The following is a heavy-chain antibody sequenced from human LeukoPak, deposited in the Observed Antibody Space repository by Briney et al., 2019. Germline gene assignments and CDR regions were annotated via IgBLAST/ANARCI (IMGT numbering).Heavy chain of an antibody. Sequence: GGSLRLSCAASGFTFSSYAMSWVRQAPGKGLEWVSAISGSGGSPYYADSVKGRFTISRDNSKNTLYLQMSSLRAEDTAVYYCAKDIAAAGTSASYYYYYGMDVWGQGTTVTVSS. V-gene: IGHV3-23*01. CDR3: AKDIAAAGTSASYYYYYGMDV. CDR1: GFTFSSYA. CDR2: ISGSGGSP. J-gene: IGHJ6*02. D-gene: IGHD6-13*01.